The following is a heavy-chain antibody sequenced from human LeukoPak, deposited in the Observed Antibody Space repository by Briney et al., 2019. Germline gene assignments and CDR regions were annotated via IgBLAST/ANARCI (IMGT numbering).Heavy chain of an antibody. V-gene: IGHV3-48*03. CDR2: ISSGGDTT. J-gene: IGHJ3*02. D-gene: IGHD4-23*01. CDR1: GFTFSSYE. Sequence: PGGSLRLSCAASGFTFSSYEMNWVRQAPGKGLDWVSYISSGGDTTYYADSVKGRFTISRDNAKNSLFLQMNSLRDEDTAVYYCARGGYGANDDAFDIWGQGTMVTVSS. CDR3: ARGGYGANDDAFDI.